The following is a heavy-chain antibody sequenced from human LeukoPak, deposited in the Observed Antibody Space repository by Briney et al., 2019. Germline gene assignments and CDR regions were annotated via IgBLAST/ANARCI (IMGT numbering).Heavy chain of an antibody. Sequence: GGSLRLSCAASGFTFSSYDMHWVRQATGKGLEWVSAIGTAGDTYYPGSVKGRFTISRENAKNSLYLQMNSLRAGDTAVYYCARGRYGSGNDYWGQGTLVTVSS. V-gene: IGHV3-13*01. CDR2: IGTAGDT. J-gene: IGHJ4*02. CDR1: GFTFSSYD. D-gene: IGHD3-10*01. CDR3: ARGRYGSGNDY.